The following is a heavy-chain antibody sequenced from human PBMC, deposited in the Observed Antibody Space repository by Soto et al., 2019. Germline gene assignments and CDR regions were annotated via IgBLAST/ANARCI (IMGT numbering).Heavy chain of an antibody. Sequence: EVQVLESGGGLVQPGGSLRLSCAASGFTSSSYAMSWVRQAPGKGLEWVSAISGSGGSTYHAHSVKGRFTISRDNSKNTLHLQMTSLRAEDTAVYYCALTIFRGLSSLDVWGQGTTVTVSS. CDR1: GFTSSSYA. D-gene: IGHD3-10*01. J-gene: IGHJ6*02. V-gene: IGHV3-23*01. CDR3: ALTIFRGLSSLDV. CDR2: ISGSGGST.